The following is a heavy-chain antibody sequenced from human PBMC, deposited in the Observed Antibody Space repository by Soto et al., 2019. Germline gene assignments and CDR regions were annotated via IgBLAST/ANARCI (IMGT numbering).Heavy chain of an antibody. Sequence: GASVKVSCKASWYTFTSYDINWVRQATGQGLEWMGWMNPNSGNTGYAQKFQGRVTMTRNTSISTAYMELSSLRSEDTAVYYCARGLRVLRYFDWLLADGYYYYKDVWGKGTTVTVSS. CDR2: MNPNSGNT. J-gene: IGHJ6*03. CDR1: WYTFTSYD. V-gene: IGHV1-8*01. D-gene: IGHD3-9*01. CDR3: ARGLRVLRYFDWLLADGYYYYKDV.